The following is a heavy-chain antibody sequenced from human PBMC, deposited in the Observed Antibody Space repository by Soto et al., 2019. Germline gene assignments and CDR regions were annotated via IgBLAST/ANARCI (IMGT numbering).Heavy chain of an antibody. CDR2: VYQSGIT. D-gene: IGHD3-16*01. J-gene: IGHJ4*02. V-gene: IGHV4-4*02. CDR3: ARDGRGSPGAADH. Sequence: QVQLQASGPGLVKPSETLSLTCSVSGDSISSNNWWSWVRQAPGKGLEWIGEVYQSGITNHNPSLKRRVTMSGETAKNQFSLNLRSVTAADTAIYYCARDGRGSPGAADHWGQGSLVTVSS. CDR1: GDSISSNNW.